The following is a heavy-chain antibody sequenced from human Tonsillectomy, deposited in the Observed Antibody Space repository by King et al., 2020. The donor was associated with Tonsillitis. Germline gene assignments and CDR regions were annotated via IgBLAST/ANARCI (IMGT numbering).Heavy chain of an antibody. Sequence: QLQESGPGLVKPSQTLSLTCKVSGGPISSGGYYWSWIRQHPGKGLEWIGYIYYSGSTYYNPSLKSRVTISVDTSKHHVSLKLSSVTGADTAVYYCARGLFSSTSADAFDIGGQGTLLPVST. CDR1: GGPISSGGYY. CDR2: IYYSGST. D-gene: IGHD2-2*01. CDR3: ARGLFSSTSADAFDI. J-gene: IGHJ3*02. V-gene: IGHV4-31*03.